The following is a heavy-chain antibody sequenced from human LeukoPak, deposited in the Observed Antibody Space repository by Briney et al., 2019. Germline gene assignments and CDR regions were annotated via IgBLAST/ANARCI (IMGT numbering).Heavy chain of an antibody. Sequence: GGSLRLSCAASGFTFDDYAMHWVRQAPGKGLEWVSSISSSSIYIYYADSLKGRFTISRDNAKNSLYLQMNSLRAEDTAVYYCAELGITMIGGVWGKGTTVTISS. CDR1: GFTFDDYA. J-gene: IGHJ6*04. D-gene: IGHD3-10*02. V-gene: IGHV3-21*01. CDR2: ISSSSIYI. CDR3: AELGITMIGGV.